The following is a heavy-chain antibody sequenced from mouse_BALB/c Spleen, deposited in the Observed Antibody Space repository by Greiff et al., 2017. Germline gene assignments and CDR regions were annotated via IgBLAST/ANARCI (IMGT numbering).Heavy chain of an antibody. CDR3: AREAFTTVVAPLYYFDY. D-gene: IGHD1-1*01. Sequence: DVKLVESGGGLVKPGGSLKLSCAASGFTFSSYAMSWVRQTPEKRLEWVASISSGGSTYYPDSVKGRFTISRDNARNILYLQMSSLRSEDTAMYYCAREAFTTVVAPLYYFDYWGQGTTLTVSS. CDR2: ISSGGST. CDR1: GFTFSSYA. J-gene: IGHJ2*01. V-gene: IGHV5-6-5*01.